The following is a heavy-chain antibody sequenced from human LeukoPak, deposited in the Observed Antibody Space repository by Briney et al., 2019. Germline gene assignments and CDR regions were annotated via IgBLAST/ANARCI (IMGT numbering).Heavy chain of an antibody. CDR2: IYSGGST. V-gene: IGHV3-53*01. CDR3: ARSVEMATIFDY. CDR1: GFTFSSYS. Sequence: GGSLRLSCAASGFTFSSYSMNWVRQAPGKGPEWVSVIYSGGSTYYADSVKGRFTISRDNSKNTLYLQMNSLRAEDTAVYYCARSVEMATIFDYWGQGTLVTVSS. D-gene: IGHD5-24*01. J-gene: IGHJ4*02.